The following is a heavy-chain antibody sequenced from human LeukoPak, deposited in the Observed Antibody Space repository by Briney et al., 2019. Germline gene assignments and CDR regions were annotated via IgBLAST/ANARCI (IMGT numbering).Heavy chain of an antibody. V-gene: IGHV3-7*01. J-gene: IGHJ4*02. CDR3: ARETEGGACDY. D-gene: IGHD1-26*01. CDR2: MKEDGSQI. Sequence: GGSLRLSCAASGFALSRHWMSWVRQAPGKGLEWVANMKEDGSQIYYVDSVKDRFSISRDNANNLVYLQMNRLRAEDTAVYYCARETEGGACDYWGQGALVTVSS. CDR1: GFALSRHW.